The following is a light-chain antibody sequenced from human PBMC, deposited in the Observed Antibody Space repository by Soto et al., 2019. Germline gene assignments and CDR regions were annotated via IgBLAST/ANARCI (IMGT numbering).Light chain of an antibody. J-gene: IGKJ4*01. CDR3: QQRYTWPLT. CDR1: QSVSNY. Sequence: EIVLRQSPATLSLSSGQRATLSCSASQSVSNYLAWYQQKPGQAPRLFIYDASNRATGIPARFSGSGSGTDFTLTISSLEPEDFAVYYCQQRYTWPLTFGGGTKVEIK. CDR2: DAS. V-gene: IGKV3-11*01.